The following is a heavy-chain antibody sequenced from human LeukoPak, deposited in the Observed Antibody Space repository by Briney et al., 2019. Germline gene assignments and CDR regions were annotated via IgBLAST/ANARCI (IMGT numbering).Heavy chain of an antibody. D-gene: IGHD6-19*01. CDR2: ISGSGGST. CDR3: AKDYKYSSGGDY. J-gene: IGHJ4*02. V-gene: IGHV3-23*01. Sequence: GGSLRLSCAASGFTFSSYAMSWVRQAPGKGLEWVSAISGSGGSTYYADSVKGRFTISRDNSKNSLYLQMNSLRAEDTAVYYCAKDYKYSSGGDYWGQGTLVTVSS. CDR1: GFTFSSYA.